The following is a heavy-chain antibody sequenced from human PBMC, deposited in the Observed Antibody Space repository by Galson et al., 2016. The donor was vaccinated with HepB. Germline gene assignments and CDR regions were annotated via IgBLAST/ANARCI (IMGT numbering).Heavy chain of an antibody. CDR2: INAGHGDT. Sequence: SVKVSCKASGYIFTRYIMHWVRQAPGHRLQWMGWINAGHGDTKYSQKFQCRVTMTRDTSARTSSMELSGLRSEDTAVYYCARARGRQLFDYWGQGTRVSVSS. V-gene: IGHV1-3*01. D-gene: IGHD6-13*01. J-gene: IGHJ4*02. CDR1: GYIFTRYI. CDR3: ARARGRQLFDY.